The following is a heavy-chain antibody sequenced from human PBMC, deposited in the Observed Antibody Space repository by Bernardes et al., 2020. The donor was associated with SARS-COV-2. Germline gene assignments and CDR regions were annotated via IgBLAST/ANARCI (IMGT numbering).Heavy chain of an antibody. J-gene: IGHJ4*02. D-gene: IGHD5-18*01. CDR1: GGSIRSSY. CDR3: ARGQLWFDY. Sequence: SETLSLTCTVSGGSIRSSYWSWIRQPPGQGLAWIGYIYYSGSTNYNPSLKSRVTISVDTSKNQFSLKLSSVTAADTAVYYCARGQLWFDYWGQGTLVTVSS. V-gene: IGHV4-59*01. CDR2: IYYSGST.